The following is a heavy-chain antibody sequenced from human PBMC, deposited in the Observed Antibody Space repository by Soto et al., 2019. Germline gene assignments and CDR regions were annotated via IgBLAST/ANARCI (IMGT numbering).Heavy chain of an antibody. CDR2: MFASGSS. Sequence: QVQLQEAGPGLVKPSETLSLTCAVSGDAISSPNWWSWYRQSPGKGLELIGEMFASGSSNYNPSLDGRVTISLDTSKNQFSLKLTSLTAADPAIYYCAREGFAHRPDYWGQGIPVSVSS. CDR1: GDAISSPNW. J-gene: IGHJ4*02. CDR3: AREGFAHRPDY. V-gene: IGHV4-4*02.